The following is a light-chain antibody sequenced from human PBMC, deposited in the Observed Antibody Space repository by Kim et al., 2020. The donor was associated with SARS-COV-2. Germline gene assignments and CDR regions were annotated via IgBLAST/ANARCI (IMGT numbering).Light chain of an antibody. Sequence: PGQTARITCSGDALPKQYAYWYQQKPDQAPVLVIYKDSERPSGIPERFSGSSSGTTVTLTISGVQAEDEADYYCQSADSSGTYVVFGGGTKVTVL. J-gene: IGLJ2*01. CDR1: ALPKQY. CDR2: KDS. CDR3: QSADSSGTYVV. V-gene: IGLV3-25*03.